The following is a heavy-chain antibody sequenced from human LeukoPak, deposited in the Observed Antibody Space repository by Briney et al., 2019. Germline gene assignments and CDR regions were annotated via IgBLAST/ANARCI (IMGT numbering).Heavy chain of an antibody. Sequence: ASVKVSCKASGYTFTSYGISWVRQAPGQGLEWMGWISAYNGNTNYAQKFQGRVTITRDTSASTAYMELSSLRSEDTAVYYCASDGDLFNYWGQGTLVTVSS. CDR1: GYTFTSYG. CDR2: ISAYNGNT. V-gene: IGHV1-18*01. D-gene: IGHD4-17*01. CDR3: ASDGDLFNY. J-gene: IGHJ4*02.